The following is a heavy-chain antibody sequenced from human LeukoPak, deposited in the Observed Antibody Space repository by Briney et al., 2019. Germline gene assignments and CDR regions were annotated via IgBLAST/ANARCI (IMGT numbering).Heavy chain of an antibody. CDR2: ISSYNGNT. CDR1: RYTFTSYV. V-gene: IGHV1-18*01. CDR3: ARGSVVITADAFDI. D-gene: IGHD3-22*01. Sequence: RASVKVSCKASRYTFTSYVISWVRQAPGQELEWMGWISSYNGNTNYAQKLQGRVTMTTDTSTSTAYMELRSLRSDDTGVYYCARGSVVITADAFDIWGQGTMVTVSS. J-gene: IGHJ3*02.